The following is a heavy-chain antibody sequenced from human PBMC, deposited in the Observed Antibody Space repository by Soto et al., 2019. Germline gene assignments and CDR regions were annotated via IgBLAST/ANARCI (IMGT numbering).Heavy chain of an antibody. CDR2: ISGSGDST. V-gene: IGHV3-23*01. D-gene: IGHD1-26*01. Sequence: EVQLLESGGGLEQPGGSLRLSCAASGFTFSSYAMNWVRQAPGEGLEWVSVISGSGDSTYYADSVKGRFTISRDNSKNPLYLQMNSLRAEDTAVYYCARRGSGSYYDYWGQGTLVTVSS. CDR3: ARRGSGSYYDY. CDR1: GFTFSSYA. J-gene: IGHJ4*02.